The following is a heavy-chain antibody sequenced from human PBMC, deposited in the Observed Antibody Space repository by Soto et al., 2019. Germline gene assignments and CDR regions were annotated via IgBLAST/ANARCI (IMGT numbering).Heavy chain of an antibody. CDR2: ISSSSSYT. D-gene: IGHD1-20*01. CDR1: GFTFSDYY. Sequence: LRLSCAASGFTFSDYYMSWIRQAPGKGLEWVSYISSSSSYTNYADSVKGRFTISRDNAKNSLYLQMNSLRAEDTAVYYCARDLTGLTPPSGYYYGMDVWGQGTTVTVSS. CDR3: ARDLTGLTPPSGYYYGMDV. V-gene: IGHV3-11*06. J-gene: IGHJ6*02.